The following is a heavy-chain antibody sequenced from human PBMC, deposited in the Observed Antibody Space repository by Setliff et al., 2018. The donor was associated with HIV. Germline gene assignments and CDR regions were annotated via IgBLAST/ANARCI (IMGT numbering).Heavy chain of an antibody. Sequence: SETLSLTCTVSGGSISSSFWSWIRQPPGKGLEWIGYIYTSGSTNYNPSLKSRVTISVDTSKNQFSLKLSSVTAADTAVYYCARHARSITMTTDWYFDLWGRGTLVTVS. CDR1: GGSISSSF. V-gene: IGHV4-59*08. D-gene: IGHD3-22*01. CDR3: ARHARSITMTTDWYFDL. J-gene: IGHJ2*01. CDR2: IYTSGST.